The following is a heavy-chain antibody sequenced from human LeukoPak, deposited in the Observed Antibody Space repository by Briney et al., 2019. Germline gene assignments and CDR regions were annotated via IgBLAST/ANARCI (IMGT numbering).Heavy chain of an antibody. CDR3: AKDGGSGIANPFDY. J-gene: IGHJ4*02. D-gene: IGHD6-13*01. Sequence: GGSLRLSCAASGFTFSSYGMHWVRQAPGKGLEWVAVISYDGSNKYYADSVKGRFTISRDNSKNTLYLQMNSLRAEDTAVYYCAKDGGSGIANPFDYWGQGTLVTVSS. CDR2: ISYDGSNK. V-gene: IGHV3-30*18. CDR1: GFTFSSYG.